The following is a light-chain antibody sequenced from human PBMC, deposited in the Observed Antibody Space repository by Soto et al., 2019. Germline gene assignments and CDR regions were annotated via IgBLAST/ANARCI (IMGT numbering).Light chain of an antibody. J-gene: IGLJ1*01. CDR1: SSDVGGYNY. CDR3: SSYAGSSNV. Sequence: VLTQPPSASGSPGQSVAISCTGTSSDVGGYNYVSWYQQHPGKAPKLMIYEVNKRPSGVPDRLSGSKSGNTASLTVSGLQAEDEADYYCSSYAGSSNVFGTGTKVTVL. CDR2: EVN. V-gene: IGLV2-8*01.